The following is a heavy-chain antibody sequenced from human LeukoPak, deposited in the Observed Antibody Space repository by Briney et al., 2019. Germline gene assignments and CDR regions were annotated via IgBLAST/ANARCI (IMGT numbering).Heavy chain of an antibody. J-gene: IGHJ6*03. Sequence: ASVRVSCKAFGYTFTSNYMHWVRQAPGQGPEWMGVISPSGGSTTYAQKFQGRVTLTRDMSTSTDYLELSSLRSEDTAVYYCARAGFASSVDYYYMDVWGKGTTVTVSS. V-gene: IGHV1-46*01. CDR2: ISPSGGST. D-gene: IGHD3-10*01. CDR3: ARAGFASSVDYYYMDV. CDR1: GYTFTSNY.